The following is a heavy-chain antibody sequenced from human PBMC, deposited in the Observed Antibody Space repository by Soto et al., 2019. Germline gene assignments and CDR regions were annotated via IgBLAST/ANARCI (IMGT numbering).Heavy chain of an antibody. Sequence: ASVKVSCNASGYTFTSYAMHLVRQAPGQRLEWMGWINAGNGNTKYSQKFQGRVTITRDTSASTAYMELSSLRSEDTAVYYCASESIAARRSLAYWGQGTLVTVSS. CDR2: INAGNGNT. J-gene: IGHJ4*02. D-gene: IGHD6-6*01. V-gene: IGHV1-3*01. CDR3: ASESIAARRSLAY. CDR1: GYTFTSYA.